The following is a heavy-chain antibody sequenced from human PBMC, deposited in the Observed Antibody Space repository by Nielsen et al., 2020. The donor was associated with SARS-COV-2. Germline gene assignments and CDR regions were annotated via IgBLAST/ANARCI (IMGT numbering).Heavy chain of an antibody. CDR3: AKLAYASDGADY. J-gene: IGHJ4*02. CDR2: ISYSGST. CDR1: GGSVSSGSYY. V-gene: IGHV4-61*01. D-gene: IGHD2-8*01. Sequence: SETLSLTCTVSGGSVSSGSYYWSWIRQPPGKGLEWIGNISYSGSTNYNPSLKSRVTISVDTSKNQFSLKLSSVTAADTAVYYCAKLAYASDGADYWGQGTLVTVSS.